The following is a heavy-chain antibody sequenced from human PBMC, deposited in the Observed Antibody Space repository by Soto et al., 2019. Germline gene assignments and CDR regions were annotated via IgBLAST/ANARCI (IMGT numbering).Heavy chain of an antibody. CDR2: IKQDGSEK. Sequence: GGSLRLSCAASGFTFSSYWMSWVRQAPGKGLEGVANIKQDGSEKYYVDSVKGRFTISRDNAKNSLYLQMNSLRAEDTAVYYCARERGSGSYDAFDIWGQGTMVTVSS. V-gene: IGHV3-7*03. CDR1: GFTFSSYW. J-gene: IGHJ3*02. D-gene: IGHD3-10*01. CDR3: ARERGSGSYDAFDI.